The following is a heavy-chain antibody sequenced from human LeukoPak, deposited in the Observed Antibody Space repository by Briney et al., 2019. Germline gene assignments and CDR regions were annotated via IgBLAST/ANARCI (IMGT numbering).Heavy chain of an antibody. Sequence: GGSLRLSCVASGFTFSTFAMNWVRQAPGKGLEWVSTISETGRNTYCADSVKGQFTISRDNSKNTLYLQMNSLRAEDTAVYYCAKDRGYSYGISEYWGQGTLVTVSS. D-gene: IGHD5-18*01. CDR2: ISETGRNT. J-gene: IGHJ4*02. V-gene: IGHV3-23*01. CDR1: GFTFSTFA. CDR3: AKDRGYSYGISEY.